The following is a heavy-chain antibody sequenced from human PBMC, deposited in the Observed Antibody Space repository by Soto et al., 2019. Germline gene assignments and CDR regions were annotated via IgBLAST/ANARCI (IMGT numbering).Heavy chain of an antibody. CDR3: ANRIVGANTLFDY. CDR1: GFTFSSYA. J-gene: IGHJ4*02. V-gene: IGHV3-23*01. Sequence: GGSLRLSCAASGFTFSSYAMSWVRQAPGKGLEWVSAIWGSGGSKYYADSVKGRFTISRDNSKNTLYLQMNSLRAEDTAVYYCANRIVGANTLFDYWGQGTLVTVSS. D-gene: IGHD1-26*01. CDR2: IWGSGGSK.